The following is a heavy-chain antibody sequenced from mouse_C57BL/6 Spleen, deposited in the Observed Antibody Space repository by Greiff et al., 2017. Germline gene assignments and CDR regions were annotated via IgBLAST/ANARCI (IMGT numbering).Heavy chain of an antibody. J-gene: IGHJ1*03. CDR2: INYDGSST. V-gene: IGHV5-16*01. CDR3: ARGYFDV. CDR1: GFTFSDYY. Sequence: EVQLKESEGGLVQPGSSMKLSCTASGFTFSDYYMAWVRQVPEKGLEWVANINYDGSSTYYLDSLKSRFIISRENAKNILYLQMSSLKSEDTATYYCARGYFDVWGTGTTVTVSS.